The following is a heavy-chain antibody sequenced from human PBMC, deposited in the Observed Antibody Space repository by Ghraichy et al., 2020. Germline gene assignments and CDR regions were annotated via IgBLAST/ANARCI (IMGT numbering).Heavy chain of an antibody. CDR1: GFTFSSHP. J-gene: IGHJ4*02. CDR3: VKGGPVGRGWYALDS. CDR2: ISDAVGPT. D-gene: IGHD6-19*01. Sequence: GGSLRLSCAASGFTFSSHPMSWIRQPPGKGLQWVSFISDAVGPTSYIDSVKGRFTISRDSDENTLFLQMSSLRPDDTAVHYCVKGGPVGRGWYALDSWGQGTVVPVSP. V-gene: IGHV3-23*01.